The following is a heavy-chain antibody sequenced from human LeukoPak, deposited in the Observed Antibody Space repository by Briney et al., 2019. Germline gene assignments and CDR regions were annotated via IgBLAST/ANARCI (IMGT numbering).Heavy chain of an antibody. CDR1: GFTVSSNY. D-gene: IGHD3-16*02. J-gene: IGHJ4*02. V-gene: IGHV3-53*01. Sequence: GGSLRLSCAASGFTVSSNYMSWVRQAPGKGLEWVSVIYSGGSTYYADSVKGRFTISRDNSKNTLYLQMNSLRAEDTAVYYCAREVVIGLTIFDYWGQGTLVTVSS. CDR3: AREVVIGLTIFDY. CDR2: IYSGGST.